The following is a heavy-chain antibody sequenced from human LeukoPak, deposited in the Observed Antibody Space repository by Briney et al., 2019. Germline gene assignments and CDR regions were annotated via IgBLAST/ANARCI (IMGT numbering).Heavy chain of an antibody. CDR1: GYSISSGYY. CDR3: ARSSGYSYGYYLDY. Sequence: SETLSLTCAVSGYSISSGYYWGWIRQPPGKGLEWIGSIYHSGSTYYNPSLKSRVTISVDTSKNQFSLKLSSVTAADTAVYYCARSSGYSYGYYLDYWGQGTLVTVSS. J-gene: IGHJ4*02. CDR2: IYHSGST. V-gene: IGHV4-38-2*01. D-gene: IGHD5-18*01.